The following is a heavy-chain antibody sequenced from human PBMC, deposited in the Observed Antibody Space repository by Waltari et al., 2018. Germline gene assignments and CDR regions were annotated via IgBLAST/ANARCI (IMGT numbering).Heavy chain of an antibody. CDR3: AKRTGYCSGGSCYPSGWFDP. CDR1: GGSISSSNW. CDR2: IYHSGST. V-gene: IGHV4-4*02. J-gene: IGHJ5*02. Sequence: QVQLQESGPGLVKPSGTLSRTCAVSGGSISSSNWRSRVRQPTGKEPEWIGEIYHSGSTNYNPSLKSRVTISVDKSKNQFSLKLSSVTAADTAVYYCAKRTGYCSGGSCYPSGWFDPWGQGTLVTVSS. D-gene: IGHD2-15*01.